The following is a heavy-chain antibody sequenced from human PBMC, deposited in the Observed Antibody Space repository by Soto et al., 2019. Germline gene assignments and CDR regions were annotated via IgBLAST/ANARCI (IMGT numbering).Heavy chain of an antibody. D-gene: IGHD6-13*01. J-gene: IGHJ5*02. CDR2: INHSGST. CDR3: ARGSSSWLNWFDP. V-gene: IGHV4-34*01. CDR1: GGSFSGYY. Sequence: TSETLSLTCAVYGGSFSGYYWSWIRQPPGKGLEWIGEINHSGSTNYNPSLKSRVTISVDTSKNQFSLKLSSVTAADTAVYYCARGSSSWLNWFDPWGQGTLVT.